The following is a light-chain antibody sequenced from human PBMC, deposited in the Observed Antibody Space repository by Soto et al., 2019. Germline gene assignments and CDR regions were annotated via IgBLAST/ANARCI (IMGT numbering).Light chain of an antibody. CDR3: QQYNFRPRT. J-gene: IGKJ1*01. V-gene: IGKV3D-15*01. Sequence: TQSPAILSVSPGERGSLSCRASESVNSNLAWYQQKPGQPPRLLIYAASTRAPDIPARFRDSGSGPKFPLPICSLLSEGIAVYYCQQYNFRPRTFGQGTKV. CDR2: AAS. CDR1: ESVNSN.